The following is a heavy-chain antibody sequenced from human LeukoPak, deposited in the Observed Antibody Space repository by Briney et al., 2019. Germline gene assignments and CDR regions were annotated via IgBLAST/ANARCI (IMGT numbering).Heavy chain of an antibody. CDR1: GFTFSSYG. CDR2: IRYDGSNK. V-gene: IGHV3-30*02. Sequence: GGSLRLSCAASGFTFSSYGMHWVRQAPGKGLEWVAFIRYDGSNKYYADSVKGRFTISRDNSKNTLYLQMNSLRAEDTAVYYCAKDTLYDFWSGYYRSFDYWGQGTLVTVSS. CDR3: AKDTLYDFWSGYYRSFDY. J-gene: IGHJ4*02. D-gene: IGHD3-3*01.